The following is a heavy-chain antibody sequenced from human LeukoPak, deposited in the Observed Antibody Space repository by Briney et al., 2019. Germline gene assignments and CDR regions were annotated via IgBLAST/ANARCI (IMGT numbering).Heavy chain of an antibody. D-gene: IGHD3-9*01. CDR1: GFTFSDYY. V-gene: IGHV3-11*01. Sequence: GGSLRLSCAASGFTFSDYYMNWIRQAPGKGLEWVSYISSSGSTVYFADSVKGRFTMSRDNAKNSLFLEMNSLRAEDTAVYYCAKDMIGYYRPFEYWGQGTLVTVSS. J-gene: IGHJ4*02. CDR3: AKDMIGYYRPFEY. CDR2: ISSSGSTV.